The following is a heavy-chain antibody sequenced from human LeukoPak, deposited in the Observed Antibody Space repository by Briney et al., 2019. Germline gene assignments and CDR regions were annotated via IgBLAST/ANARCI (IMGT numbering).Heavy chain of an antibody. CDR1: GFTFSSYS. CDR3: ASNLWFGELFSFDY. CDR2: ISSSSSYI. J-gene: IGHJ4*02. D-gene: IGHD3-10*01. V-gene: IGHV3-21*01. Sequence: GGSLRLSCAASGFTFSSYSMNWVRQAPGKGLEWVSSISSSSSYIYYADSVKGRFTISRDNAKNSLYLQMNSLRAEDTAVYYCASNLWFGELFSFDYWGQGTLVTVSS.